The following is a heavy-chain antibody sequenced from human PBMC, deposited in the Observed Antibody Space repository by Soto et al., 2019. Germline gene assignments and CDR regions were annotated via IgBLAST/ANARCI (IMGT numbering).Heavy chain of an antibody. J-gene: IGHJ4*02. D-gene: IGHD3-16*01. CDR1: GFSLSTSGVG. Sequence: SGPTLVNPTQTLTLTCTFSGFSLSTSGVGVGWIRQPPGKALEWLALIYWDDDKRYSPSLKSRLTITKDTSKNQVVLTMTILDPVDTATYYCARHYDYIWGSYRSYYFDYWGQ. CDR2: IYWDDDK. CDR3: ARHYDYIWGSYRSYYFDY. V-gene: IGHV2-5*02.